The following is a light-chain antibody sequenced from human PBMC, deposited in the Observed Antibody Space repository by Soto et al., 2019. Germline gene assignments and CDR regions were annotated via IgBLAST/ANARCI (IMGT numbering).Light chain of an antibody. Sequence: EIVMTQSPATLSVSPGERATLSCRASQSVDSNLAWYQQKPGQPPRLLIYAASTRATGIPARISGSGSGTEFTLTISSLQSEDFAVYYCQQYNNWRTSCQGATV. CDR2: AAS. CDR1: QSVDSN. CDR3: QQYNNWRT. V-gene: IGKV3-15*01. J-gene: IGKJ1*01.